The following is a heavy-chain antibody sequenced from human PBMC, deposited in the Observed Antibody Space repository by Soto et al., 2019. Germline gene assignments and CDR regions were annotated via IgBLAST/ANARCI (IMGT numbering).Heavy chain of an antibody. CDR1: GFTFSSYA. Sequence: EVQLLDSGGGLVQPGGSLRLSCAASGFTFSSYAMSWVRRAPGKGLECVSAISGSGGSTYYADSAKGRFTISRDNSKNTLYLQLNSLRVEDTAIYYCAKPRRSYCSGTTCYDFDYWGQGTLVTVSS. J-gene: IGHJ4*02. D-gene: IGHD2-15*01. V-gene: IGHV3-23*01. CDR2: ISGSGGST. CDR3: AKPRRSYCSGTTCYDFDY.